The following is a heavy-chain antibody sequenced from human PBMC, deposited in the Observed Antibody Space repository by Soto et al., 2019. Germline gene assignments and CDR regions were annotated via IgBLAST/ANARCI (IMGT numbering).Heavy chain of an antibody. Sequence: QIQLVQSGSEVKKPGASVMVSCKSSGYTFTEHGISWVRQAPGQGLEWAGWISAFTDYTDYAQKFRGRVTLTTDKSTSTAYMELRSLTSDDTAVYYCAKDRLRLTQQIVDVYWGQGTLVTVSS. CDR3: AKDRLRLTQQIVDVY. J-gene: IGHJ4*02. V-gene: IGHV1-18*04. D-gene: IGHD3-16*02. CDR2: ISAFTDYT. CDR1: GYTFTEHG.